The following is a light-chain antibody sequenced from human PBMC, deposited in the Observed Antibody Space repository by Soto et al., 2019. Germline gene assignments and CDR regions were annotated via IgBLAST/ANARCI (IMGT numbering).Light chain of an antibody. Sequence: DIQMTQSPSTLSVSVGDRVTSTCLASQTISSWLAWYQQKPGKAPKLLIYKASTLKSGVPSRFSGSGSGTEFTLTISSLQSEDFAVYYCQQYNNWPITFDQGTRLEIK. CDR2: KAS. J-gene: IGKJ5*01. CDR3: QQYNNWPIT. CDR1: QTISSW. V-gene: IGKV1-5*03.